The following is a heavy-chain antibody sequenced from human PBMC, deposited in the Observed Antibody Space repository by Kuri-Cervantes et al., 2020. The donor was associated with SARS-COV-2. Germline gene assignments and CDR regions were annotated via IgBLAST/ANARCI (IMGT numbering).Heavy chain of an antibody. J-gene: IGHJ3*02. CDR1: GGTLSTYT. Sequence: SVKVSCKASGGTLSTYTVTWVRQAPGQGLEWMGRIIPVLRVENYAQKFQGRVAITADKSTNTAYMELTSLRSEDTAVYYCARDSEFTRDAFEIWGQGTMVTVSS. V-gene: IGHV1-69*04. CDR3: ARDSEFTRDAFEI. CDR2: IIPVLRVE.